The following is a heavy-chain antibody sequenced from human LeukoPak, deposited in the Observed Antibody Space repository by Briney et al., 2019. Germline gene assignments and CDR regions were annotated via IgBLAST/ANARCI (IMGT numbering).Heavy chain of an antibody. Sequence: SETLSLTCTVSGGSISSSSYYWGWLRQPPGKGLEWIGSIYYSGSTYYNPSLKSRVTISVDTSKNQFSLKLSSVTAADTAVYYCARLTDIVVVFDAFDIWGQGTMVTVSS. V-gene: IGHV4-39*01. J-gene: IGHJ3*02. CDR2: IYYSGST. D-gene: IGHD2-2*01. CDR1: GGSISSSSYY. CDR3: ARLTDIVVVFDAFDI.